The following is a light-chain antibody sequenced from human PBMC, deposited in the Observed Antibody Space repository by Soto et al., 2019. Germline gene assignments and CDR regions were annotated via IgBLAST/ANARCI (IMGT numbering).Light chain of an antibody. CDR2: EVN. CDR1: SSNVGSYKL. V-gene: IGLV2-23*02. CDR3: CSSGGSPTYV. Sequence: QSVLTQPASVSGSPGQSITISCTGTSSNVGSYKLVSWYQQHPGKAPKLMIFEVNKRPSGVSNRFSGSKSGNTASLTISGLKVEAEADYYCCSSGGSPTYVFGTGTKV. J-gene: IGLJ1*01.